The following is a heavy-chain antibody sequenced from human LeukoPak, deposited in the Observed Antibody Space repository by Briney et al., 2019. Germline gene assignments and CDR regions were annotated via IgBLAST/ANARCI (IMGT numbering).Heavy chain of an antibody. D-gene: IGHD4-17*01. Sequence: PGGPLRLSCAASGFTLSSYGMHWVRQAPGKGLEWVAVISYDGSNKYYADSVKGRFAISRDNSKNTLYLQMNSLRAEDTAVYYCASLSMVTPFDYWGQGTLVTVSS. CDR2: ISYDGSNK. CDR1: GFTLSSYG. V-gene: IGHV3-30*03. J-gene: IGHJ4*02. CDR3: ASLSMVTPFDY.